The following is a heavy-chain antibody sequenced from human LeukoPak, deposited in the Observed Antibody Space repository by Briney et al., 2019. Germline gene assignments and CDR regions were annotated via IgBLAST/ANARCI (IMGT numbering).Heavy chain of an antibody. CDR1: GDSIFTTRYH. D-gene: IGHD5-18*01. J-gene: IGHJ4*02. V-gene: IGHV4-39*01. CDR2: IYYSGST. Sequence: SETLSLTCTVTGDSIFTTRYHWGWIRQPPGKGLEWIGSIYYSGSTYYNPSLKSRVTISVDTSKNQFSLKLSSVTAADTAVYYCASRSSSGYSYGYREDYWGQGTLVTVSS. CDR3: ASRSSSGYSYGYREDY.